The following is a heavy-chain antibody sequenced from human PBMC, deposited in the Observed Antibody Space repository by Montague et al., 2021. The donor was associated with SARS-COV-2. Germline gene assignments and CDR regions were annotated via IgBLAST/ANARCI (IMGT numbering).Heavy chain of an antibody. CDR2: LDPQYGET. CDR3: TTHSISGVVIYAFAF. J-gene: IGHJ3*01. CDR1: GYTLSQTI. V-gene: IGHV1-24*01. D-gene: IGHD3-3*01. Sequence: SVKVSCKVSGYTLSQTIIHWVRQAPGERLEWVGSLDPQYGETVYTQTLQGRVAMTADSSTETAYMELTLISDDTAVYYCTTHSISGVVIYAFAFWGQGTVVTVSS.